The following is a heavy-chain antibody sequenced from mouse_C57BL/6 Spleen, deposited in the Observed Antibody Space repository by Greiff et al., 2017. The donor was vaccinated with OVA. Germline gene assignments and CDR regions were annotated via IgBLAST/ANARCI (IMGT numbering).Heavy chain of an antibody. CDR1: GYAFSSSW. Sequence: VQLQQSGPELVKPGASVKISCKASGYAFSSSWMNWVKQRPGKGLEWIGRIYPGDGDTNYNGKFKGKATLTADKSSSTAYMQLSSLTSEDSAVYFCARISHYDYWLDYWGQGTTLTVSS. J-gene: IGHJ2*01. D-gene: IGHD2-4*01. CDR3: ARISHYDYWLDY. CDR2: IYPGDGDT. V-gene: IGHV1-82*01.